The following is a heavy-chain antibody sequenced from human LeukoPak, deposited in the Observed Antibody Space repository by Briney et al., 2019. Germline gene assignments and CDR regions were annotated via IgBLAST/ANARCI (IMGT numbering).Heavy chain of an antibody. Sequence: PGGSLRLSCAASGFTFSNAWMSWVRQAPGKGLEWVGRIKSKTDGGTTDYAAPVKGRFTISRDDSKNTLYLQMNSLRAEDTAVYYCARDLWFGELSPQLDYWGQGTLVTVSS. CDR3: ARDLWFGELSPQLDY. J-gene: IGHJ4*02. CDR1: GFTFSNAW. CDR2: IKSKTDGGTT. V-gene: IGHV3-15*01. D-gene: IGHD3-10*01.